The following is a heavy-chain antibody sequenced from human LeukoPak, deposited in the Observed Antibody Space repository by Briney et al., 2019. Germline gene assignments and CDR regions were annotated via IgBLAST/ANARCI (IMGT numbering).Heavy chain of an antibody. CDR2: ISSSGSTI. Sequence: PGGSLRLSCAPSGFTFSSYEMNWVRQAPGKGLEWVSYISSSGSTIYYADTVKGRFTISRDNARNSLYLQMNSLRAEDTAVYYCARDPGGYTYGYVFDYWGQGILVTVSS. J-gene: IGHJ4*02. CDR1: GFTFSSYE. V-gene: IGHV3-48*03. CDR3: ARDPGGYTYGYVFDY. D-gene: IGHD5-18*01.